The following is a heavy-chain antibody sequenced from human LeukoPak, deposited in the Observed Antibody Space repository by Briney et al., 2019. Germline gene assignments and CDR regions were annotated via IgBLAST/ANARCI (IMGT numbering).Heavy chain of an antibody. J-gene: IGHJ4*02. D-gene: IGHD5-18*01. CDR2: IYYSGST. Sequence: SQTLSLTCTVSGGSISRYYWSWIRQPPGKGLEWIGEIYYSGSTNYNPSLKSRVTLSVDTSKNQFSLKLSSVTAADTAVYYCARGGANLDSYGSEWGQGTLVTVSS. CDR3: ARGGANLDSYGSE. V-gene: IGHV4-59*01. CDR1: GGSISRYY.